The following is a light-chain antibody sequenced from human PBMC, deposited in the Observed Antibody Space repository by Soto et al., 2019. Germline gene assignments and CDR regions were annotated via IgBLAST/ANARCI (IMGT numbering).Light chain of an antibody. Sequence: QSVLTQPPSASGTPGQTVTISCSGSSSNIGSNYVYWYQQLPGTAPKLLIYRNNQRPSGVPDRFSGSKSGTSSSLAISGLRSEDEVDYYCEAWDDSLSGVVFGGGTKLTVL. CDR3: EAWDDSLSGVV. V-gene: IGLV1-47*01. CDR2: RNN. CDR1: SSNIGSNY. J-gene: IGLJ2*01.